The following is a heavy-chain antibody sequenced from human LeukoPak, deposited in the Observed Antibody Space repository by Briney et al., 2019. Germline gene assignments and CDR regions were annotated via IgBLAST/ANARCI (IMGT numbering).Heavy chain of an antibody. D-gene: IGHD3-22*01. Sequence: PRGSLRLSCAASGFTFSKYGMRWVRPAPRERLGGVAIIWYDEKNKYYADSVKGPFTISRDNSKNTLFLQMDSVRAEDSTVYDCATLRDSYCCDWGQGTLVTVSS. CDR1: GFTFSKYG. CDR2: IWYDEKNK. J-gene: IGHJ4*02. V-gene: IGHV3-33*01. CDR3: ATLRDSYCCD.